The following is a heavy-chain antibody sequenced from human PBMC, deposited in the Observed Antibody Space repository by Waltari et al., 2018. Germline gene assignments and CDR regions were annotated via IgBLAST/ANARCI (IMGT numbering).Heavy chain of an antibody. J-gene: IGHJ4*02. Sequence: QVQLQESGPGLVKPSETLSLTCTVSGGSISSYYWSWIRQPPGKGLEWIGYIYYSGSTNYNPSLKSRVTISVDTSKNQFSLKLSSVTAADTAVYYCARDAWSGYWGQGTLVTVSS. CDR2: IYYSGST. CDR3: ARDAWSGY. CDR1: GGSISSYY. D-gene: IGHD3-10*01. V-gene: IGHV4-59*01.